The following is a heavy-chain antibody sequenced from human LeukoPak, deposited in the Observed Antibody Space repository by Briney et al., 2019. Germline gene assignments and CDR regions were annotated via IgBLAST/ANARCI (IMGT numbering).Heavy chain of an antibody. J-gene: IGHJ4*02. Sequence: PSETLSLTCAVYGGSFSGYYWSWIRQPPGKGLEWIGEINHSGSTNYNPSLKSRVTISVDTSKNQFSLKLSSVTAADTAVYYCARRMLRCNFDYWGQGTLVTVSS. D-gene: IGHD4-17*01. CDR3: ARRMLRCNFDY. V-gene: IGHV4-34*01. CDR2: INHSGST. CDR1: GGSFSGYY.